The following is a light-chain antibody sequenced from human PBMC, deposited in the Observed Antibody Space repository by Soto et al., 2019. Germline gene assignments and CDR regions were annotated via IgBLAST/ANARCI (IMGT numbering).Light chain of an antibody. Sequence: EIVLTQSPGTLSLSPGEEATLSCRASQSVNFSYLAWYQQQPRQSPGLLIHGASSRDTGIPDGFSGSGSGTDFTLTISRLEPEDIAVYYCHQYGSSPGSCGHGTTVEIK. CDR3: HQYGSSPGS. V-gene: IGKV3-20*01. J-gene: IGKJ1*01. CDR2: GAS. CDR1: QSVNFSY.